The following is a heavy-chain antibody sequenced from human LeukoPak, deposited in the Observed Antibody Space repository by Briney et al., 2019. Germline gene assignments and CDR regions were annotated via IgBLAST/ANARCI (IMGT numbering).Heavy chain of an antibody. CDR3: ARLDYYDSSGYSLVDY. V-gene: IGHV1-18*01. D-gene: IGHD3-22*01. Sequence: ASVKVSCKASGYTFTSYGISWVRQAPGQGLEWMGWISAYNGNTNYAQKLQGRVTMTTDTSTSTAYMELRSLRSDDTAVYYCARLDYYDSSGYSLVDYWGQGTLVTVSS. CDR1: GYTFTSYG. CDR2: ISAYNGNT. J-gene: IGHJ4*02.